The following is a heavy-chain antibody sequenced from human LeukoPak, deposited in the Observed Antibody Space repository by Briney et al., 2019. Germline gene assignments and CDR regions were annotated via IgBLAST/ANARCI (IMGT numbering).Heavy chain of an antibody. CDR3: ARDSPNYYDRGDDAFDI. CDR1: GYTFTSYG. CDR2: ISAYNGNT. D-gene: IGHD3-22*01. Sequence: GASVKVSCKASGYTFTSYGISWVRQAPGQGLEWMGWISAYNGNTNYAQKLQGRVTMTTDTSTSTAYMELRSLRSDDTAVYYCARDSPNYYDRGDDAFDIWGQGTMVTVSS. J-gene: IGHJ3*02. V-gene: IGHV1-18*01.